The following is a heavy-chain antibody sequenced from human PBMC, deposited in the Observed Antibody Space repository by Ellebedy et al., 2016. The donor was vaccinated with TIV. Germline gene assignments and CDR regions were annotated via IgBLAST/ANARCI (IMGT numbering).Heavy chain of an antibody. CDR2: LYTGGST. J-gene: IGHJ4*02. CDR3: ASQHGSAWMEYYFDY. Sequence: PGGSLRLSCAASGFTVSSNYMSWVRQAPGKGLEWVSVLYTGGSTYYPDSVKGRFTISRDSSKNTLYLQMNSLRADDTAVYYCASQHGSAWMEYYFDYWGQGTLVTVSS. CDR1: GFTVSSNY. D-gene: IGHD2-15*01. V-gene: IGHV3-53*01.